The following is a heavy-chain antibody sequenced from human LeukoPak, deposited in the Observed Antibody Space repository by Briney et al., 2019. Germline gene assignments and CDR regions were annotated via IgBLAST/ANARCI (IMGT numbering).Heavy chain of an antibody. CDR3: ARTPSIVVAPPLVSFDI. J-gene: IGHJ3*02. Sequence: ASVKVSCKASGGTFSSYAISWVRQAPGQGLEWMGGIIPIFGTANYAQKFQGRVTITADESTSTAYMELSSLRSEDTAVYYCARTPSIVVAPPLVSFDIWGQGTMVTVSS. CDR2: IIPIFGTA. CDR1: GGTFSSYA. V-gene: IGHV1-69*13. D-gene: IGHD3-22*01.